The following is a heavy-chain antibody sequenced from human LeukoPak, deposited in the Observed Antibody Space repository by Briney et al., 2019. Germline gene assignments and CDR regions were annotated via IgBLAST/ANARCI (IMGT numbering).Heavy chain of an antibody. D-gene: IGHD6-19*01. Sequence: SVKVSCKASGDTFSSYAISWVRQAPGQGLEWMGGIIPIFGTANYAQKFQGRVTITTDESTSTAYMELSSLRSEDTAVYYCAKSSGWYEYFDYWGQGTLVTV. CDR2: IIPIFGTA. CDR3: AKSSGWYEYFDY. CDR1: GDTFSSYA. J-gene: IGHJ4*02. V-gene: IGHV1-69*05.